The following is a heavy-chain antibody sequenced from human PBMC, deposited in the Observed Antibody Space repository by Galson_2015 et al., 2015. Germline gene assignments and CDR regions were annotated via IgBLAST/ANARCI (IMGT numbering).Heavy chain of an antibody. CDR3: AKPHTVVTPRDAFDG. CDR1: GFTFSSYT. CDR2: IIGSGDST. D-gene: IGHD4-23*01. V-gene: IGHV3-23*01. J-gene: IGHJ3*01. Sequence: SLRLSCAASGFTFSSYTMTWVRQAPGTGLEWVSSIIGSGDSTDYAASAKGRFTISRDNSKNTRSLQMNSLRAEDTAVYYCAKPHTVVTPRDAFDGWGQGTMVTVSS.